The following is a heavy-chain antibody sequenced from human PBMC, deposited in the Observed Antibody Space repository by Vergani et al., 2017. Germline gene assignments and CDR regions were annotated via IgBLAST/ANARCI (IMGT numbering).Heavy chain of an antibody. CDR3: ARGAPVWGGPWYYGMDV. Sequence: QVQLVQSGAEVKKPGASVKVSCKASGYTFTGYYMHWVRQAPGQGLEWMGWINPNSGGTNYAQKFQGWVTMTRDTSISTAYMELSRLRSDDTAVYYCARGAPVWGGPWYYGMDVWGQGTTVTVSS. V-gene: IGHV1-2*04. CDR1: GYTFTGYY. CDR2: INPNSGGT. J-gene: IGHJ6*02. D-gene: IGHD3-16*01.